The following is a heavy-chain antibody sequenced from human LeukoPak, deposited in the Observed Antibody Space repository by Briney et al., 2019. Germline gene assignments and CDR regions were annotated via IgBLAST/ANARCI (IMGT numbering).Heavy chain of an antibody. CDR3: VRGGFGHAMDV. J-gene: IGHJ6*02. V-gene: IGHV3-30*04. CDR1: GFTFSRYA. CDR2: ISFGGHET. Sequence: GGSLRLSCAASGFTFSRYALHWVRQAPGKGLEWVAVISFGGHETYYADSLKGRTTISRDNAKNTLYLQMTSLGAEDTGVYYCVRGGFGHAMDVWGQGTTVIVSS. D-gene: IGHD3-10*01.